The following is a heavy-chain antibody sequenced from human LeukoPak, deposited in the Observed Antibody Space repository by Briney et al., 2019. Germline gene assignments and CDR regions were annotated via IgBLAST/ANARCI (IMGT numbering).Heavy chain of an antibody. V-gene: IGHV1-3*01. D-gene: IGHD6-6*01. CDR2: INPGNGNT. CDR3: ARGGQGTLVPDY. Sequence: GASVKVSCKASGYTFISYAMHWVCQAPGQSLEWMGWINPGNGNTKHSQKFQGRVTITIDTSASITYMELSSLRSDDTAVYYCARGGQGTLVPDYWGQGTLVTVSS. CDR1: GYTFISYA. J-gene: IGHJ4*02.